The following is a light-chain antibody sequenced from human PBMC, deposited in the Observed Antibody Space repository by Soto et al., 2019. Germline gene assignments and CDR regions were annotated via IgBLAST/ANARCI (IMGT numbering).Light chain of an antibody. J-gene: IGLJ1*01. V-gene: IGLV2-14*01. CDR2: EVS. CDR1: SGDVGGYNY. Sequence: QSALTQPASVSGSPGQSITISCTGTSGDVGGYNYVCWYQQRPGKAPKLMIYEVSNRPSGVSRRFSGSKSGNTASLTISGLQTEDEADYYCSSYTGGSTLYVFGTGTKATVL. CDR3: SSYTGGSTLYV.